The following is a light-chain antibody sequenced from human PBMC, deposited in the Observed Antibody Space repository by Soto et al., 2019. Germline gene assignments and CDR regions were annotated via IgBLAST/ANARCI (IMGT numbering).Light chain of an antibody. CDR1: QPLSSS. CDR3: QQHNDYTAVT. CDR2: DAT. V-gene: IGKV1-5*01. Sequence: DIQMTQSPSTLSASVGDRVTITCRASQPLSSSLAWYQHKPGKAPKLLIFDATTLQTGVPSRFSGSGFGTEFTLTITGLQPDDFATYYCQQHNDYTAVTFGQGTKVEIK. J-gene: IGKJ2*01.